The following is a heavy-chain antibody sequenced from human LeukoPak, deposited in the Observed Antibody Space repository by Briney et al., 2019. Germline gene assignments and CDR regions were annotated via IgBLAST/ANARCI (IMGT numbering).Heavy chain of an antibody. D-gene: IGHD6-6*01. CDR3: AIEFSNSRLNYFDY. Sequence: ASVKVSCKASGYTFTSYFIHLVRQAPGQGLEWVGWINPNSGGTNDAQKFQGRVTMTRDTSIRTAYMELSSLRSDDTAVYYCAIEFSNSRLNYFDYWGQGTLVTVSS. CDR1: GYTFTSYF. J-gene: IGHJ4*02. V-gene: IGHV1-2*02. CDR2: INPNSGGT.